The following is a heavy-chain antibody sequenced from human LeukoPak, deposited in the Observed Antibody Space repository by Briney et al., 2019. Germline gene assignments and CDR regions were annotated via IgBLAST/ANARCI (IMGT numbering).Heavy chain of an antibody. V-gene: IGHV4-38-2*01. CDR2: IYYSGST. CDR3: ARQGSWFDP. CDR1: GYSISGGYY. Sequence: SETLSLTCSVSGYSISGGYYWGWIRQPPGKGLEWIGSIYYSGSTYYNPSLKSRVTISVDTSKNQFSLKLSSVTAADTAVYYCARQGSWFDPWGQGTLVTVSS. D-gene: IGHD2-15*01. J-gene: IGHJ5*02.